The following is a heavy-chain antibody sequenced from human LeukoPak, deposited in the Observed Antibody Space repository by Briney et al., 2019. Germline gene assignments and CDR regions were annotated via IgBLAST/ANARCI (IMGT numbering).Heavy chain of an antibody. CDR1: GGSISSSSYY. Sequence: SETLSLTCTVSGGSISSSSYYWGWIRQPPGKGLEWIATISYRGSTYYNSSLKSRITISVDRSENQFSLKLSSVTAADTAVYYCAREASGSYYYYYMDVWGKGTTVTVSS. V-gene: IGHV4-39*07. D-gene: IGHD3-10*01. J-gene: IGHJ6*03. CDR2: ISYRGST. CDR3: AREASGSYYYYYMDV.